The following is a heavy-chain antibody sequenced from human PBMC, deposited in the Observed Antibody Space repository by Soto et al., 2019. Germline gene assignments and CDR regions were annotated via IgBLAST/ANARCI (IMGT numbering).Heavy chain of an antibody. CDR3: ACASSVSDAFDI. CDR1: GGTFSSYT. Sequence: SVKVSCKASGGTFSSYTISWVRQAPGQGLEWMGRIIPILGIANYAQKFQGRVTITADKSTSTAYMELSSLRSEDTAVYYCACASSVSDAFDIWGQGTMVTVSS. V-gene: IGHV1-69*02. CDR2: IIPILGIA. J-gene: IGHJ3*02.